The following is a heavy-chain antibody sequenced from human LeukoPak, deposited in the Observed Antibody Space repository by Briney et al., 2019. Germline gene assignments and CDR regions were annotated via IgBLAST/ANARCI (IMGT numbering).Heavy chain of an antibody. D-gene: IGHD1-26*01. CDR1: GYTFTSYG. CDR2: INPNSGGT. J-gene: IGHJ5*02. V-gene: IGHV1-2*02. CDR3: ARTRGATTGGWFDP. Sequence: GASVKVSCKASGYTFTSYGISWVRQAPGQGLEWMGWINPNSGGTNYAQKFQGRVTMTRDTSISTAYMELSRLRSDDTAVYYCARTRGATTGGWFDPWGQGTLVTVSS.